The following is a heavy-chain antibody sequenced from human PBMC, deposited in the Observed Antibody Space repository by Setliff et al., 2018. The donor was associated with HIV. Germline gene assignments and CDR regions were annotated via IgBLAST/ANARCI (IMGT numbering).Heavy chain of an antibody. CDR1: GGTFSNYM. D-gene: IGHD1-26*01. CDR3: ATDCAVVGGTGSLDS. Sequence: ASVKVSCKASGGTFSNYMISWVRQAPGQGLEWMGWISAYNGNTNYAQKLQGRVTMTTDTSTSTAYMELRSLRVEDTAVYYCATDCAVVGGTGSLDSWGQGTLVTVSS. V-gene: IGHV1-18*01. J-gene: IGHJ4*02. CDR2: ISAYNGNT.